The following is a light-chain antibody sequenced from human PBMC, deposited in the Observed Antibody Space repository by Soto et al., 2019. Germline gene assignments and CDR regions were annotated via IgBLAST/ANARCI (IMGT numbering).Light chain of an antibody. J-gene: IGLJ1*01. V-gene: IGLV2-14*01. CDR2: EVS. CDR3: SSYTSSSTLCV. Sequence: QSALTQPASVSRSPGQSITISCTGTSSDVGGYNYVSWYQQHPGKAPKLMIYEVSNRPSGVSNRFSGSKSGNTASLTISGLLAEDDADYYCSSYTSSSTLCVFGTGTKLTVL. CDR1: SSDVGGYNY.